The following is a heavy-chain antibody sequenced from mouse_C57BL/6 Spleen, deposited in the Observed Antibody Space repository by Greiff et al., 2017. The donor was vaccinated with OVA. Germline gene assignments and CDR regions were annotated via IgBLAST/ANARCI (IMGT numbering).Heavy chain of an antibody. Sequence: VHVKQSGPVLVKPGASVKMSCKASGYTFTDYYMNWVKQSHGKSLEWIGVINPYNGGTSYNQKFKGKATLTVDKSSSTAYMELNSLTSEDSAVYYCARYRYDYEGYYFDYWGQGTTLTVSS. CDR1: GYTFTDYY. V-gene: IGHV1-19*01. CDR3: ARYRYDYEGYYFDY. D-gene: IGHD2-4*01. J-gene: IGHJ2*01. CDR2: INPYNGGT.